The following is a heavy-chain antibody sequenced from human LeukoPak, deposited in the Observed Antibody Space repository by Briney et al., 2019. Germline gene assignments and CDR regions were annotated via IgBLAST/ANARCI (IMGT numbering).Heavy chain of an antibody. CDR3: GRGVAPLAAKPLAY. V-gene: IGHV3-53*01. CDR1: EFTVIPND. CDR2: LYSDGNT. J-gene: IGHJ4*02. Sequence: GGSLRLSCGASEFTVIPNDMTWVRQAPGKGLEWVSVLYSDGNTKYADSVQGRFTISRDNSKNTLYLEMNSLSPDDTAVYYWGRGVAPLAAKPLAYWGQGTLVSVSS. D-gene: IGHD2-2*02.